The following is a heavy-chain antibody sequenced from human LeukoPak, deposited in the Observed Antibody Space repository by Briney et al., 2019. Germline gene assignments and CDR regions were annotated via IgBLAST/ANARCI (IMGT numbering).Heavy chain of an antibody. J-gene: IGHJ5*02. CDR1: GFTFNNYW. V-gene: IGHV3-74*01. D-gene: IGHD6-13*01. CDR2: INRDGSST. Sequence: PGGSLRLSCAASGFTFNNYWMHWIRQAPGKGLVWVSRINRDGSSTTYADSVKGRFTISRDNAKNTLYLQMNSLRAEDTAVYYCARGSGWSIAAGATGWFDPWGQETLVTVSS. CDR3: ARGSGWSIAAGATGWFDP.